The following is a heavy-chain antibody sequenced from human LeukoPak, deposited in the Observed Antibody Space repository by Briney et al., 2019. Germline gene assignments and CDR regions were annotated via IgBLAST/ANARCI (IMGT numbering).Heavy chain of an antibody. D-gene: IGHD1-7*01. CDR3: AKGITGTTGFDY. V-gene: IGHV3-33*06. CDR2: IWYDGSNK. J-gene: IGHJ4*02. CDR1: GFTLSSYG. Sequence: GGSLRLSCAASGFTLSSYGMHWVRQAPGKGLEWVAVIWYDGSNKYYADSVKGRFTISRDNSKNTLYLQMNSMRAEDTAVYYCAKGITGTTGFDYWGQGTLVTVSS.